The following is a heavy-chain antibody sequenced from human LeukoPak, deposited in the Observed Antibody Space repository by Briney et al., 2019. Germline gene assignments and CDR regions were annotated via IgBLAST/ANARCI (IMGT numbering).Heavy chain of an antibody. CDR2: INHSGST. V-gene: IGHV4-34*01. CDR1: GGSFSGYY. D-gene: IGHD2-15*01. CDR3: ALPYCSGGSCYSAFDP. J-gene: IGHJ5*02. Sequence: SETLSLTCAVYGGSFSGYYWSWIRQPPGKGLEWIGEINHSGSTNYNPSLKSRITISVDTSKNQFSLKLSSVTAADTAVYYCALPYCSGGSCYSAFDPWGQGTLVTVSS.